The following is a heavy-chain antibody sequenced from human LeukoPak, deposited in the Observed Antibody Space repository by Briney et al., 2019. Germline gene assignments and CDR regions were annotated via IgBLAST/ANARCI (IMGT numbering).Heavy chain of an antibody. J-gene: IGHJ4*02. CDR2: ISGSGDST. V-gene: IGHV3-23*01. Sequence: GGSLRLSCAASGITFRLYAMSWVRQAPGKGLEWVSTISGSGDSTYYADSVNGRFTISRDNSKNTLYLQMNSLRAEDTAVYYCASSVVVTAIRGIFDYWGQGTLVTVSS. CDR1: GITFRLYA. D-gene: IGHD2-21*02. CDR3: ASSVVVTAIRGIFDY.